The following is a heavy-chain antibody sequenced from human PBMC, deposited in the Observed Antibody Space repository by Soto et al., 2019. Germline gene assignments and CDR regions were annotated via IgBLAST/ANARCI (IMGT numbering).Heavy chain of an antibody. CDR3: ARGLSYNWFDP. D-gene: IGHD6-6*01. Sequence: SETLSLTCAVSSYSISSYYWSWIRQPPGKGLEWIGYIYYSGSTNYNPSLKSRVTISVDTSKNQFSLKLSSVTAADTAVYYCARGLSYNWFDPWGQGTLVTVSS. V-gene: IGHV4-59*08. CDR2: IYYSGST. J-gene: IGHJ5*02. CDR1: SYSISSYY.